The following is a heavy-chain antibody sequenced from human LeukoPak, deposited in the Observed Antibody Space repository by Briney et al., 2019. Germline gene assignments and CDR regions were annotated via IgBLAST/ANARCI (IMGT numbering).Heavy chain of an antibody. D-gene: IGHD2-2*01. CDR2: INIDGSQT. J-gene: IGHJ4*02. Sequence: PGGSLRLSCAGSKFTFSNYWMTWVRQAPGKGLERLANINIDGSQTYYIDSVKGRFTISRDNAKNSLYLQMNSLRVEDTAVYYCARGYCSSTSCYPDYWGQGTLVTVSS. CDR1: KFTFSNYW. V-gene: IGHV3-7*04. CDR3: ARGYCSSTSCYPDY.